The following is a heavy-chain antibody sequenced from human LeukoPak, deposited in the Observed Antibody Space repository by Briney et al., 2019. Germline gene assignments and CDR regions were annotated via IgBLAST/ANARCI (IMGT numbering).Heavy chain of an antibody. CDR1: GFTFSSYS. J-gene: IGHJ3*02. CDR2: ISSSSSYR. Sequence: GGSLRLSCAASGFTFSSYSMNWVRQAPGKGLEWVSSISSSSSYRYYADSVKGRFTISRDNAKNSLYLQMNSLRAEDTALYYCAKDITFGDSSGYDAFDIWGQGTMVTVSS. CDR3: AKDITFGDSSGYDAFDI. V-gene: IGHV3-21*04. D-gene: IGHD3-22*01.